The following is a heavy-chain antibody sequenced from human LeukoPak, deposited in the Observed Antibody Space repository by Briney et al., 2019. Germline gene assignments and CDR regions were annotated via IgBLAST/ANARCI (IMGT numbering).Heavy chain of an antibody. CDR3: TRNRGSYYDDYYYMDV. J-gene: IGHJ6*03. V-gene: IGHV3-73*01. CDR1: GSTFSGSA. CDR2: IRSKANSYAT. D-gene: IGHD1-26*01. Sequence: GGSLRLSCAASGSTFSGSAMHWVRQASGKGLEWVGRIRSKANSYATAYAASVKGRFTISRDDSKNTAYLQMNSLKTEDTAVYYCTRNRGSYYDDYYYMDVWGKGTTVTVSS.